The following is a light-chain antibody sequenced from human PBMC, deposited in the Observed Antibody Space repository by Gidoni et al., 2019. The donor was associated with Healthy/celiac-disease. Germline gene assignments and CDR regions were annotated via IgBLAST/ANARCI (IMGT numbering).Light chain of an antibody. J-gene: IGKJ1*01. CDR1: QSISSY. V-gene: IGKV1-39*01. CDR3: QQSYSTPRT. Sequence: DIQMTQSPSSLSASVGDRVTITCRASQSISSYLNWYQQKPGKAPKLLIYAASSLQSGVPSRFSGSGSVTDFTLTISILQPEDSATYYCQQSYSTPRTFGQGTKVEIK. CDR2: AAS.